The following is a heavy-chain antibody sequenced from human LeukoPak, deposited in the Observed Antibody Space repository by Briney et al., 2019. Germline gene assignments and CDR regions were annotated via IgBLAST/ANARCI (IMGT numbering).Heavy chain of an antibody. Sequence: TGGSLRLSCAASGFTFSSYGMHWVRQAPGKGLEWVAVIWYDGSNKYYADSVKGRFTISRDNSKSTLYLQMNSLRAEDTAVYSCARDSDREYDYWGQGTLVTVSS. CDR2: IWYDGSNK. CDR1: GFTFSSYG. V-gene: IGHV3-33*01. J-gene: IGHJ4*02. D-gene: IGHD3-22*01. CDR3: ARDSDREYDY.